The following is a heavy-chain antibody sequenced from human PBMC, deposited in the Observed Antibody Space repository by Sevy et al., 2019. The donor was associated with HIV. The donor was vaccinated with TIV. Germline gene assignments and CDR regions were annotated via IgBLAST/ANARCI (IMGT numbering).Heavy chain of an antibody. CDR1: GFTFSANW. D-gene: IGHD3-16*01. Sequence: GGSLRLSCAASGFTFSANWMNWVCQAPGKGLEWVANIKADGSDKYYVDSVEGRFSISRDNAKNLLFLQMNSLRVEDTAVYYCAHETFGRFESWGQGTLVTVSS. J-gene: IGHJ4*02. CDR3: AHETFGRFES. CDR2: IKADGSDK. V-gene: IGHV3-7*01.